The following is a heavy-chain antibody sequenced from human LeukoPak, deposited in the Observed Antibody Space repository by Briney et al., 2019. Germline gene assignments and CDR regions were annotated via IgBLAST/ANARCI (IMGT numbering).Heavy chain of an antibody. CDR1: GFTFSDYA. J-gene: IGHJ4*02. Sequence: PGGSLRLSCAASGFTFSDYAMHWVGQAPGKGLEWVAVISKDGSDKYYPGSVRGRFTISRDNSKNTIYLQMDSLRAEDTAIYYCARDYWWNYDYWGQGTLVTVSS. CDR3: ARDYWWNYDY. CDR2: ISKDGSDK. V-gene: IGHV3-30-3*01. D-gene: IGHD1-7*01.